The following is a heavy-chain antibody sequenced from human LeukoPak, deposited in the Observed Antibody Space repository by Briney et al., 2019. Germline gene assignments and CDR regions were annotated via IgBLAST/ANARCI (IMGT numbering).Heavy chain of an antibody. J-gene: IGHJ6*02. Sequence: ASVKVSCKASGYTFTSYDINWVRQATGQGLEWMGWMNPNSGNTGYAQEFQGRVTMTRNTSISTAYMELSSLRSEDTAVYYCASLLWSEGGMDVWGQGTTVTVSS. CDR2: MNPNSGNT. CDR1: GYTFTSYD. D-gene: IGHD3-10*01. CDR3: ASLLWSEGGMDV. V-gene: IGHV1-8*01.